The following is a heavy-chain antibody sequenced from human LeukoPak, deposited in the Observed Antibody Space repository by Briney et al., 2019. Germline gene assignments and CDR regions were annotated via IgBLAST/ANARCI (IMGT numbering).Heavy chain of an antibody. V-gene: IGHV1-3*01. D-gene: IGHD6-19*01. CDR1: GYTFTSYA. Sequence: ASVKVSCKASGYTFTSYAMHWVRQAPGQRLEWMGWINAGNGNTKYSQKFQGRVTITRDTSASTAYMELSSLRSEDTAVYYCARDLKQFGGWFDYWGQGTLSPSPQ. CDR3: ARDLKQFGGWFDY. CDR2: INAGNGNT. J-gene: IGHJ4*02.